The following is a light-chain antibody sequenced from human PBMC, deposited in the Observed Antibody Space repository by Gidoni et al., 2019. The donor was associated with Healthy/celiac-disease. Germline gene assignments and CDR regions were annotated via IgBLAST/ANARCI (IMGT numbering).Light chain of an antibody. CDR1: QSVSSSY. J-gene: IGKJ1*01. CDR3: QQYGSSPGT. Sequence: EIVLTPSPGTLSLSPGERATLSCRASQSVSSSYLAWYQQKPGQAPRLLIYGASSRANGIPDRFSGSGSGTDFTLAISRLEPEDFAVYYCQQYGSSPGTFGQGTKVEIK. CDR2: GAS. V-gene: IGKV3-20*01.